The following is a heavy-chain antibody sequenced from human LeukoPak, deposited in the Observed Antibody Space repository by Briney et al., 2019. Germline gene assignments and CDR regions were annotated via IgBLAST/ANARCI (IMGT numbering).Heavy chain of an antibody. V-gene: IGHV1-3*01. D-gene: IGHD4-17*01. CDR1: GYTFTSYA. J-gene: IGHJ4*02. Sequence: ASVKVSCKASGYTFTSYAMHWVRQAPGQRLEWMGWINAGNGNTKYSQKLQGRGTITRDTSASTAYMELSSLRSEDTAVYYCAKEMTTVTPGGFDYWGQGTLVTVSS. CDR2: INAGNGNT. CDR3: AKEMTTVTPGGFDY.